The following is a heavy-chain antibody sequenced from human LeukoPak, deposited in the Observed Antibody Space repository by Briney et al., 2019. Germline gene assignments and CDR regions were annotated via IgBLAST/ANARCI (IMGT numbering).Heavy chain of an antibody. V-gene: IGHV4-59*06. CDR3: ARDQEDSGTDY. D-gene: IGHD3-10*01. J-gene: IGHJ4*02. CDR2: IYYSGST. Sequence: SETLSLTCTVSGGSISSYFWTWIRQHPGKGLEWIGYIYYSGSTYYNPSLKSRVTISLDTSKNQFSLKLSSVTAADTAVYYCARDQEDSGTDYWGQGTLVTVSS. CDR1: GGSISSYF.